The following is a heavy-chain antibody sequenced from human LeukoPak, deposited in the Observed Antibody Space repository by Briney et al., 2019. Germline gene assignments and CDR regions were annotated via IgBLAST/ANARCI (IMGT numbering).Heavy chain of an antibody. CDR2: IYSSGST. CDR3: ARSDGYGLVGI. Sequence: SETLSLTCTVSGGSITSYYCSWIRQPPGKTLEWIGSIYSSGSTYYTPSLKSRVIILFDTAKNHFSLNLSSVTAADTAVYYCARSDGYGLVGIWGQGTMVTVSS. V-gene: IGHV4-59*12. CDR1: GGSITSYY. J-gene: IGHJ3*02. D-gene: IGHD3-10*01.